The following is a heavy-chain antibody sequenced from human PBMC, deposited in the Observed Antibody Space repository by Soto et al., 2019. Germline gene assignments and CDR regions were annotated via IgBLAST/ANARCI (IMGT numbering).Heavy chain of an antibody. Sequence: GGSLRLSCAASGFTFSSYAMRWVRQAPGKGLEWVSAISGSGGSTYYADSVRGRFTISRDNSKNTLYLQMNSLRAEDTAVYYCAKRLSYSSGTYFDYWGQGTLVTVSS. J-gene: IGHJ4*02. V-gene: IGHV3-23*01. D-gene: IGHD6-19*01. CDR3: AKRLSYSSGTYFDY. CDR1: GFTFSSYA. CDR2: ISGSGGST.